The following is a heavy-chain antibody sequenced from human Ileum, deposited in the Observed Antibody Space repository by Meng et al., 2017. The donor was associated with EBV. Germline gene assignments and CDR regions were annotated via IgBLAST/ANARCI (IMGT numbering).Heavy chain of an antibody. J-gene: IGHJ4*02. CDR2: IDSGRT. Sequence: QLRLQESGPGLLKPWETLSLICIVSCESVSSGDFHWSWFRQPPGKGLEWIGKIDSGRTDYNPSFKSRVTISKDTSKNLFSLKLNSVTAADAAVYFCASYFVGRGGVGYWGQGTLVTVSS. CDR3: ASYFVGRGGVGY. V-gene: IGHV4-61*08. CDR1: CESVSSGDFH. D-gene: IGHD3-9*01.